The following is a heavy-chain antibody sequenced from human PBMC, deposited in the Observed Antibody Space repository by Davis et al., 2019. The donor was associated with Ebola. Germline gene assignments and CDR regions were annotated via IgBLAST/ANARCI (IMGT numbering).Heavy chain of an antibody. J-gene: IGHJ4*02. CDR2: IIPIFGIA. CDR3: AREEGWERQTGGYFDY. V-gene: IGHV1-69*04. CDR1: GGTFSTYT. Sequence: SVKVSCKASGGTFSTYTISWVRQAPGQGLEWMGRIIPIFGIADYAQKFQGRVAMTTDTSTSTVYMELRSLKSDDTAVYFCAREEGWERQTGGYFDYWGQGSLVTVSS. D-gene: IGHD1-26*01.